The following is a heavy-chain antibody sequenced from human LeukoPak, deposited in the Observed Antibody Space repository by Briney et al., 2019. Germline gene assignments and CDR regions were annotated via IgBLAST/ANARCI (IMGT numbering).Heavy chain of an antibody. CDR3: ARELRFLPYYYMDV. V-gene: IGHV4-59*11. D-gene: IGHD3-3*01. CDR1: GGSISSHY. J-gene: IGHJ6*03. Sequence: SETLSLTCTVSGGSISSHYWSWIRQPPGKGLEWIGYIYYSGSTNYNPSLKSRVTISVDTSKNQFSLKLSSVTAADTAVYYCARELRFLPYYYMDVWGKGTTVTVSS. CDR2: IYYSGST.